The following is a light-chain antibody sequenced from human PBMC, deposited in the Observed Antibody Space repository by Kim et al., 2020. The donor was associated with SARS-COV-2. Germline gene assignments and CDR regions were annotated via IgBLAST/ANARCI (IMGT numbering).Light chain of an antibody. V-gene: IGKV3-20*01. CDR3: QQYGSSPT. CDR1: QSVSSSY. Sequence: LSPGERATLSCRASQSVSSSYLAWYQQKPDQAPRLLIYAASSRATGIPDRFSGSGSGTDFTLTISRLEPEDFAVYYCQQYGSSPTFGGGTKVDIK. J-gene: IGKJ4*01. CDR2: AAS.